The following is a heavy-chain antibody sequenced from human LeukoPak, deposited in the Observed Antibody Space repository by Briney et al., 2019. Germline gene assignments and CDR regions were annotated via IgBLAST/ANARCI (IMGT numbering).Heavy chain of an antibody. V-gene: IGHV3-21*01. CDR3: ARGSNWNPTFDY. CDR1: GFTFSSYS. Sequence: NPGGSLRLSCAASGFTFSSYSMNWVRQAPGKGLEWVSSISSSSSYIYYADSVKGRFTISRDNAKNSLYLQMNSLRAEDTAVYYCARGSNWNPTFDYWGQGTLVTVSS. D-gene: IGHD1-20*01. J-gene: IGHJ4*02. CDR2: ISSSSSYI.